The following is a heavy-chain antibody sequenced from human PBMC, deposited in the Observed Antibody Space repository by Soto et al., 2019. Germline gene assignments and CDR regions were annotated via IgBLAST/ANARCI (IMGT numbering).Heavy chain of an antibody. CDR2: IYYSGST. V-gene: IGHV4-39*01. J-gene: IGHJ6*02. CDR1: GGSIRSSSYY. CDR3: ARHVDCSSTSCLYYYGMDV. Sequence: QLQLQESGPGLVKPSETLSLTCTVSGGSIRSSSYYWGWIRQPPGQGLEWIGSIYYSGSTYYNPSHESRVTICVDTSENQFSLKLSSVTAADTAVYYCARHVDCSSTSCLYYYGMDVWGQGTTVTVSS. D-gene: IGHD2-2*01.